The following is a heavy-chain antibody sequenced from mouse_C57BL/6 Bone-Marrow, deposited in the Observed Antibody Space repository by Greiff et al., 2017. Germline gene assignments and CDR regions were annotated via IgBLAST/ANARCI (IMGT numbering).Heavy chain of an antibody. V-gene: IGHV1-69*01. CDR3: ARGYVSYYYAMDY. J-gene: IGHJ4*01. CDR1: GYTFTSYW. D-gene: IGHD1-1*01. Sequence: QVQLQQPGAELVMPGASVKLSCKASGYTFTSYWMHWVKQRPGQGLEWIGEIDPSDSYTNYNQKFKGKSTLTVDKSSSTAYMQLSSLTSDDSAVYYCARGYVSYYYAMDYWGQGTSVTVSS. CDR2: IDPSDSYT.